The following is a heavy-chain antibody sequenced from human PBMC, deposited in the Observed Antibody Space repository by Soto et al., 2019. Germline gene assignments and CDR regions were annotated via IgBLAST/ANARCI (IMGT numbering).Heavy chain of an antibody. CDR2: IYYSGST. D-gene: IGHD2-15*01. Sequence: QLQLQESGPGLVKPSETLSLTCTVSGGSISSSSYYWGWIRQPPGKGLEWIGSIYYSGSTYYNPSLKSRVTISVDTSKNQFSLKLSSVTAADTAVYYCARPAIRLGYCSGGSCYPLEFDYWGQGTLVTVSS. CDR3: ARPAIRLGYCSGGSCYPLEFDY. V-gene: IGHV4-39*01. J-gene: IGHJ4*02. CDR1: GGSISSSSYY.